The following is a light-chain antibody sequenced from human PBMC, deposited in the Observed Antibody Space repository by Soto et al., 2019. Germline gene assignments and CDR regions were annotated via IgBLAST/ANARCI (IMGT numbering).Light chain of an antibody. CDR2: GKS. J-gene: IGKJ4*01. V-gene: IGKV3-20*01. Sequence: EIVLTQSPGTLSLSPGERATLSCRASQSVSFSSLAWYQHKPGRAPRLLIYGKSSRATGIPDRFSGSGSGTDFTLIISKVEPEDFGVYFCQQYASSPLTLGGGTKVDIK. CDR1: QSVSFSS. CDR3: QQYASSPLT.